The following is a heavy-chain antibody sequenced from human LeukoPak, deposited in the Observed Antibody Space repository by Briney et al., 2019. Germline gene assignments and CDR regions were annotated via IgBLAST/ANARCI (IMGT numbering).Heavy chain of an antibody. CDR1: GGTFGSHT. D-gene: IGHD3-22*01. V-gene: IGHV1-69*02. J-gene: IGHJ5*02. CDR3: ASLYYDNSGYFSWLDP. CDR2: VIPVLGMA. Sequence: ASVMVSCKASGGTFGSHTISWVRQAPGQGLEWVGRVIPVLGMATHAQSFQGRVTITADKSTSTAYMELSSLRSEDTAVYYCASLYYDNSGYFSWLDPWGQGTLVTVSS.